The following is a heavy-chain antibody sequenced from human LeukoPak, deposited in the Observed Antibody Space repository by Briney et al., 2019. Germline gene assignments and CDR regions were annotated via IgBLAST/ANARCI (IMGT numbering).Heavy chain of an antibody. CDR2: ISYDGSNK. V-gene: IGHV3-30*03. CDR1: GFTFSSYG. CDR3: ARHSSTA. Sequence: PGGSLRLSCAASGFTFSSYGMHWVRQAPGKGLEWVAVISYDGSNKYYADSVKGRFTISRDNSKNTLYLQMNSLRAEDTAVYYCARHSSTAWGQGTLVTVSS. D-gene: IGHD2-2*01. J-gene: IGHJ5*02.